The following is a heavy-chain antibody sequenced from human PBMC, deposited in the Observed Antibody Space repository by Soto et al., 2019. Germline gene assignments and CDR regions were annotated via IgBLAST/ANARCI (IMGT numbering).Heavy chain of an antibody. Sequence: SESLSLTCTVSGGSISPYCWSWIGQAAGKGLEWIGRIYFSGSTHYEPSFKSRVTMSVDTSKKQFTLKMRFMTAADTAVYYCAREGGYFDSSGSGVYHYYGVDVWGQGTTVTVSS. J-gene: IGHJ6*02. CDR2: IYFSGST. CDR1: GGSISPYC. CDR3: AREGGYFDSSGSGVYHYYGVDV. V-gene: IGHV4-4*07. D-gene: IGHD3-22*01.